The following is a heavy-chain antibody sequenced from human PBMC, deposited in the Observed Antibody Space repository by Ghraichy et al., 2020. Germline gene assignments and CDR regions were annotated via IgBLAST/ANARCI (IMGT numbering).Heavy chain of an antibody. Sequence: GGSLRLSCAASGFTFSSYAMSWVRQAPGKGLEWVSAISGSGGSTYYADSVKGRFTISRDNSKNTLYLQMNSLRAEDTAVYYCAKDPSRLGSSWYEGVDYWGQGTLVTVSS. J-gene: IGHJ4*02. CDR2: ISGSGGST. V-gene: IGHV3-23*01. CDR3: AKDPSRLGSSWYEGVDY. D-gene: IGHD6-13*01. CDR1: GFTFSSYA.